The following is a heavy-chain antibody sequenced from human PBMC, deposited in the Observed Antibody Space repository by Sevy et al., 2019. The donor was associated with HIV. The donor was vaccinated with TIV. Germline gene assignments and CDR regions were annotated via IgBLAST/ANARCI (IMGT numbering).Heavy chain of an antibody. V-gene: IGHV4-61*02. CDR1: GGSIRSGRYY. J-gene: IGHJ6*02. CDR3: ARELSDYGMDV. Sequence: SETLSLTCNVSGGSIRSGRYYWSWIRHPAGKGLGWIGRIYIRGTTNYNPSLKSRIPMSVDTSKNQFSLKLSSVTATDTAVYYCARELSDYGMDVWGQGTTVTVSS. CDR2: IYIRGTT.